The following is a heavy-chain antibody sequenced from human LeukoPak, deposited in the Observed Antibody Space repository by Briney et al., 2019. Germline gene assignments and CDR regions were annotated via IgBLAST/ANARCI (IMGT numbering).Heavy chain of an antibody. CDR1: GFTFTSYW. V-gene: IGHV3-23*01. J-gene: IGHJ4*02. CDR2: ISGSGGTT. Sequence: LPGGSLRLSCAASGFTFTSYWMSWVRQAPGKGLEWVSSISGSGGTTYYADSVKGRFTISRDNSKNTLYLQMNSLRAEDTAVYYCAKELYGDPNFDYWGQGTLVTVSS. CDR3: AKELYGDPNFDY. D-gene: IGHD4-17*01.